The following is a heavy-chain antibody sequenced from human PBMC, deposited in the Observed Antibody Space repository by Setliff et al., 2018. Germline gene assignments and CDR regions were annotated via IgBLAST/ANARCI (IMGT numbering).Heavy chain of an antibody. J-gene: IGHJ3*02. CDR2: INPSGGYT. CDR3: ATGGLLWFGELSGGAFDI. CDR1: GHTFTSYF. V-gene: IGHV1-46*01. Sequence: ASVKVSCKASGHTFTSYFMQWVRQAPGQGLEWMGMINPSGGYTIYAQKFQGRVTMTRDTSTSTVYLELSSLRSEDTAVYYCATGGLLWFGELSGGAFDIWGQGTMVTVSS. D-gene: IGHD3-10*01.